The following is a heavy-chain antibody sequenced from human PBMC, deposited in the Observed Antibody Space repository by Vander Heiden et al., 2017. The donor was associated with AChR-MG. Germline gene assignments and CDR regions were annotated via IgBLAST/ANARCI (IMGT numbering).Heavy chain of an antibody. D-gene: IGHD3-9*01. V-gene: IGHV1-24*01. J-gene: IGHJ3*02. CDR1: GHPLSELS. CDR3: ASDRREILTVFYKEGMGPDDHDREPGSFHI. Sequence: QVHMVQSGAEVKKPGASVKVSCKVSGHPLSELSMHWVRQTPGKGLEWMGGYHPEDGETIYGQKVQGRLTMTEDTSTNTAYMELRRLRSDDTAVYYCASDRREILTVFYKEGMGPDDHDREPGSFHIWGQGTVVIVSS. CDR2: YHPEDGET.